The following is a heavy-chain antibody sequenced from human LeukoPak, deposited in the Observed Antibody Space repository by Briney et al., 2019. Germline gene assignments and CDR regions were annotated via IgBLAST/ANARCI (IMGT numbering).Heavy chain of an antibody. CDR2: ISYDGSNK. J-gene: IGHJ6*02. CDR1: GFTFSSYA. CDR3: ARDRDGMDV. V-gene: IGHV3-30-3*01. Sequence: GGSLRLSCAASGFTFSSYAMHWVRQAPGKGLEWVAVISYDGSNKYYADSVKGRFTISRDNSKNTLYLQMNSLRAEDTAVYYCARDRDGMDVWGQGTTVTVSS.